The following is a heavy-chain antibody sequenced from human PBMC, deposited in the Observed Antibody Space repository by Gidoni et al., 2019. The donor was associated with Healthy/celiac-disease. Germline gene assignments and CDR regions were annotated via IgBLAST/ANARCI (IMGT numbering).Heavy chain of an antibody. V-gene: IGHV4-59*01. CDR2: IYYSGST. CDR3: AREGCSGGSCYDY. J-gene: IGHJ4*02. CDR1: GGSISSYY. Sequence: QVQLQESGPGLVKPSETLSLTCTVSGGSISSYYWSWIRQPPGKGLEWIGYIYYSGSTNYNPSLKSRVTISVDTSKNQFSLKLSSVTAADTAVYYCAREGCSGGSCYDYWGQGTLVTVSS. D-gene: IGHD2-15*01.